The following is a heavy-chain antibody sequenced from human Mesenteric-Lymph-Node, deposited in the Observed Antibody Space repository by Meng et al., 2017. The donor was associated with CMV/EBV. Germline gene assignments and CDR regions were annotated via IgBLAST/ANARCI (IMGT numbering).Heavy chain of an antibody. CDR2: ISAYNGNT. CDR1: FTSYG. D-gene: IGHD3-10*01. CDR3: ARGITMVRGVILEYINRFDP. J-gene: IGHJ5*02. V-gene: IGHV1-18*01. Sequence: FTSYGISWVRQAPGQGLEWMGWISAYNGNTNYAQKLQGRVTMTTDTSTSTAYMELRSLRSDDTAVYYCARGITMVRGVILEYINRFDPWGQGTLVTVSS.